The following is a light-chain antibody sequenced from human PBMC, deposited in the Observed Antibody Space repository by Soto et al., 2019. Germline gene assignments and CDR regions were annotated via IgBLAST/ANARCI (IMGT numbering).Light chain of an antibody. Sequence: QSVLTQSPSASASLGASVKLTCTLSSGHSTYAITWHQQRPEKGPRYLMNLNSDGSHTRGDGIPDCFSGSSSGAERYLTISSLQSQDEADYYCQTWDTGIVVFGGGTKLTVL. CDR1: SGHSTYA. J-gene: IGLJ2*01. CDR3: QTWDTGIVV. V-gene: IGLV4-69*01. CDR2: LNSDGSH.